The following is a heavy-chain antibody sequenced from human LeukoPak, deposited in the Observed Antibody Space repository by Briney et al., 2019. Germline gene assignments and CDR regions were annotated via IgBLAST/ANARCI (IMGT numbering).Heavy chain of an antibody. D-gene: IGHD4-23*01. CDR1: GFTFSNYA. Sequence: GGSLRLSCAASGFTFSNYAMHWVRQAPGKGLEWVAVISSDGNKKCYADSVKGRFTISRDNSKNTLYLQMNSLRAEDTAVYYCARGAHKRDDYGGFFDYWGQGTLVTVSS. CDR2: ISSDGNKK. V-gene: IGHV3-30*04. CDR3: ARGAHKRDDYGGFFDY. J-gene: IGHJ4*02.